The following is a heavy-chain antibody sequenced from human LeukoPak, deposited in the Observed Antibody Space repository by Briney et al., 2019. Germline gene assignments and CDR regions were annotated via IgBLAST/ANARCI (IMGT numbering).Heavy chain of an antibody. CDR3: ARDAPPATSRYYYYYLDV. Sequence: PSETLSLTCTVSGDSITSVGYYWIWLRQPAGKRLEWIGRIYKSGGTNYNPSLKSRVTMSVDTSKNQFSLQMTSVTAADTAVYYCARDAPPATSRYYYYYLDVWGKGTAVTVSS. J-gene: IGHJ6*03. V-gene: IGHV4-61*02. CDR1: GDSITSVGYY. CDR2: IYKSGGT. D-gene: IGHD2-2*01.